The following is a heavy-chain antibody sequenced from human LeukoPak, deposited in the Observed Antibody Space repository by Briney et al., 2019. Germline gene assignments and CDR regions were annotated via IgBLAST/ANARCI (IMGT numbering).Heavy chain of an antibody. V-gene: IGHV4-38-2*01. Sequence: SETLSLTCAVSGYSISRGYSWGWIRQPPGKGLEWIGNIYHSESTHYNPSLKRRVTISPDTSKNQFSLKLSSVTAADTAVYYCARFDHVWETHGMDAFDLWGQGTMVTVSS. J-gene: IGHJ3*01. CDR1: GYSISRGYS. D-gene: IGHD3-16*01. CDR2: IYHSEST. CDR3: ARFDHVWETHGMDAFDL.